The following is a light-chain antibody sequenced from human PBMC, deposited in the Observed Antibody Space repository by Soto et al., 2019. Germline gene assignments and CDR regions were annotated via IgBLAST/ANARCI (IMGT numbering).Light chain of an antibody. CDR3: TSYTSYSTYV. J-gene: IGLJ1*01. Sequence: QSALTQPASVSGSPGQSITISCTGTSSDVGNYNYVSWYQQHPGKAPKLMIYEVNNRPSGVSYRFSGSKSGSTASLTISGLQAEDEADYYCTSYTSYSTYVFGTGTKVT. CDR1: SSDVGNYNY. V-gene: IGLV2-14*01. CDR2: EVN.